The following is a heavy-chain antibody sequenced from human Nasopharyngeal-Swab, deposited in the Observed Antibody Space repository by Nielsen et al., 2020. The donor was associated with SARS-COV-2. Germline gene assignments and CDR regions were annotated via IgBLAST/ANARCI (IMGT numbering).Heavy chain of an antibody. D-gene: IGHD3-3*01. CDR3: ARSNKYYDFWSGYYSGGYFDY. CDR2: INHGGGP. V-gene: IGHV4-34*01. CDR1: GGSFSGYY. Sequence: SETLSLTCAVYGGSFSGYYWTWIRQSPEKGLEWIGEINHGGGPAYNPSLQSRATILVDTSKNQFSLKLSSVTAADTAVYYCARSNKYYDFWSGYYSGGYFDYWGQGTLVTVSS. J-gene: IGHJ4*02.